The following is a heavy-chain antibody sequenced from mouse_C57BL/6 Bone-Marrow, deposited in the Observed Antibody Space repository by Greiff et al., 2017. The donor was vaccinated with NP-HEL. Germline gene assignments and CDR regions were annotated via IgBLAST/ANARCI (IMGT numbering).Heavy chain of an antibody. D-gene: IGHD1-1*01. Sequence: VQLQQPGAELVRPGTSVKLSCKASGYTFTSYWMHWVKQRPGQGLEWIGVIDPSDSYTNYNQKFKGKATLTVDTSSSTAYMQLSSLTSEDSAVYYCAKGYYYGSFDYWGQGTTLTVSS. CDR2: IDPSDSYT. V-gene: IGHV1-59*01. J-gene: IGHJ2*01. CDR1: GYTFTSYW. CDR3: AKGYYYGSFDY.